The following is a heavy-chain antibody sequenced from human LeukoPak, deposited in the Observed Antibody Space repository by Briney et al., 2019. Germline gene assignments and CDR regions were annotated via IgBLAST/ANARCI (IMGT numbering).Heavy chain of an antibody. D-gene: IGHD3-10*01. CDR2: VSAKSGNT. J-gene: IGHJ4*02. CDR1: GYTFTNFA. Sequence: ASVKVSCKASGYTFTNFAISWVRQAPGQGLEWMGWVSAKSGNTNYAQKFQGRVTMTTDTSTNTAYMELRSLRSDDTAAYFCARDGSGSYTPFDYWGQGTLVTVSS. V-gene: IGHV1-18*01. CDR3: ARDGSGSYTPFDY.